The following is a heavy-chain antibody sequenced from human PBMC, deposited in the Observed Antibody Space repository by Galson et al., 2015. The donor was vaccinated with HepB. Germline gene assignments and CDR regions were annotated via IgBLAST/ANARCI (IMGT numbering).Heavy chain of an antibody. CDR1: GFIVSRNY. J-gene: IGHJ3*02. Sequence: SLRLSCAASGFIVSRNYMTWVRQAPGRGLEWVSIIYSAGNTNYADSVKGRFTTSRDNSKNTVYLQMNSLRVEDTAVYYCARVWGGFGNDTVDIWGQGTMVTVSS. V-gene: IGHV3-53*01. CDR3: ARVWGGFGNDTVDI. CDR2: IYSAGNT. D-gene: IGHD3-10*01.